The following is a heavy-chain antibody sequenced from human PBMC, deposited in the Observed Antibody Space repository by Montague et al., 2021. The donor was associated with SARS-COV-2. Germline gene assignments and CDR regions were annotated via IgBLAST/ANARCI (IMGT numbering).Heavy chain of an antibody. CDR3: ARDKIVIVPTTLELTWIDGYKSGYYGMDV. V-gene: IGHV4-61*02. CDR2: IYTTGST. J-gene: IGHJ6*02. D-gene: IGHD2/OR15-2a*01. CDR1: GGSISSGDYY. Sequence: TLSLTCSVSGGSISSGDYYWSWLRQPAGKGLEWIGRIYTTGSTNYNPSLKSRVTISQDTSKNQFSLKLTSVTAADTAVYYCARDKIVIVPTTLELTWIDGYKSGYYGMDVWGQGTTVTVSS.